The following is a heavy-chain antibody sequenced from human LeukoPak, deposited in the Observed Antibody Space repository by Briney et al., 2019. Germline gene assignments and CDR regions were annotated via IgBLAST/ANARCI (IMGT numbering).Heavy chain of an antibody. J-gene: IGHJ5*02. D-gene: IGHD3-10*01. CDR1: GGSFSGYY. CDR3: ARGNRYYYGSGSSNWFDP. CDR2: INHSGST. Sequence: PSETLSLTCAVYGGSFSGYYWSWIRQPPGKGLEWIGEINHSGSTNYNPSLKSRVTISVDTSKNQFSLKLSSVTAADTAVYYCARGNRYYYGSGSSNWFDPWGQGTLVTVSS. V-gene: IGHV4-34*01.